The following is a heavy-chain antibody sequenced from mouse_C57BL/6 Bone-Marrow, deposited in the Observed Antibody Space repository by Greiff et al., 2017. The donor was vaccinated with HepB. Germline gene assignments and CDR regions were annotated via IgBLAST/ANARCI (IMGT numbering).Heavy chain of an antibody. CDR1: GYTFTSYW. V-gene: IGHV1-74*01. J-gene: IGHJ3*01. CDR3: AISLYYDYGVGAAY. Sequence: QVQLQQPGAELVKPGASVKVSCKASGYTFTSYWMHWVKQRPGQGLEWIGRIHPSDSDTNYNQKFKGKATLTVDKSSSTAYMQLSSLTLEDSAVYYCAISLYYDYGVGAAYWGQGTLVTVSA. D-gene: IGHD2-4*01. CDR2: IHPSDSDT.